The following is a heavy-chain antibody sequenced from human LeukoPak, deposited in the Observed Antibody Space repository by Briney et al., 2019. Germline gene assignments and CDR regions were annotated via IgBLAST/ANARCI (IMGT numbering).Heavy chain of an antibody. J-gene: IGHJ4*02. D-gene: IGHD6-19*01. CDR1: GFTFSSYA. CDR2: ISGSGGST. Sequence: TGGSLRLSCAASGFTFSSYAMSWVRQAPGKGLEWVSAISGSGGSTYYADSVKGRFTISRDNSKNTLYLQMNSLRAEDTAVYYCAKDPLTNWLVGYFDYWGQGTLVTVSS. CDR3: AKDPLTNWLVGYFDY. V-gene: IGHV3-23*01.